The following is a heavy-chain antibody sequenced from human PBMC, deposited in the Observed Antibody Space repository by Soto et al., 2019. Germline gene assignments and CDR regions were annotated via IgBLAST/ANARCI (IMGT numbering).Heavy chain of an antibody. CDR1: GYTFTNFG. Sequence: QVQLVQSGAEVKKPGASVKVSCKASGYTFTNFGISWVRQAPGQGLEWMGWISAYNGNTNYAQNCRGRVTMTADTSTSTAYMELRSLRSDDAAVYCWARGGTPIDYWGQGTLVTVSS. CDR2: ISAYNGNT. J-gene: IGHJ4*02. V-gene: IGHV1-18*01. CDR3: ARGGTPIDY. D-gene: IGHD2-15*01.